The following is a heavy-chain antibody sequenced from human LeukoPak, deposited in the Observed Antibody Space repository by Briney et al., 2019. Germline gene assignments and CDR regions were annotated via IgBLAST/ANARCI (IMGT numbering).Heavy chain of an antibody. CDR3: ASHYGENYYFDY. J-gene: IGHJ4*02. CDR1: GGSISSYY. V-gene: IGHV4-59*01. Sequence: SETLSLTCNVSGGSISSYYWSWVRQPPGKGLEWIGYIYYSGSTNYSPSLKSRVTISVDTSKNQFSLKLSSVTAADTAVYYCASHYGENYYFDYWGQGTLVTVSS. CDR2: IYYSGST. D-gene: IGHD4-17*01.